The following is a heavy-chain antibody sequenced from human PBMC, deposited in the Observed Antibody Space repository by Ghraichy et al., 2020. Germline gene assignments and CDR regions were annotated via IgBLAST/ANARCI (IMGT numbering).Heavy chain of an antibody. CDR2: IDSSSSYI. D-gene: IGHD2-15*01. J-gene: IGHJ3*02. CDR3: ARDPGYCSGGHCYYDAFEI. V-gene: IGHV3-21*01. CDR1: GFTFISYS. Sequence: GGSLRLSCAASGFTFISYSMHWVRQAPGKGLEWVSSIDSSSSYIYYADSVQGRFTVSRDNAKNSLYLQMNSLRAEDTAVYYCARDPGYCSGGHCYYDAFEIWGQGTMVAVPS.